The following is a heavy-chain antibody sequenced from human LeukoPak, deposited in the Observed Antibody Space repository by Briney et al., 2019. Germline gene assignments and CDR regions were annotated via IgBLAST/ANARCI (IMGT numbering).Heavy chain of an antibody. CDR3: ARRKRITMIVVAAPRPFDY. CDR1: GGSISSSSYY. D-gene: IGHD3-22*01. J-gene: IGHJ4*02. V-gene: IGHV4-39*07. Sequence: SETLSLTCTVSGGSISSSSYYWGWIRQPPGKGLEWIGSIYYSGSTYYNPSLKSRVTISVDTSKNQFSLKLSSVTAADTAVYYCARRKRITMIVVAAPRPFDYWGQGTLVTVSS. CDR2: IYYSGST.